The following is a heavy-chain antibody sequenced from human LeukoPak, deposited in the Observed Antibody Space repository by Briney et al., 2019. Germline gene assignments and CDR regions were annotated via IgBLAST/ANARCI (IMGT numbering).Heavy chain of an antibody. J-gene: IGHJ6*04. CDR2: IYYSGST. D-gene: IGHD4-17*01. CDR3: ARAPLTTVNRGGMDV. Sequence: SETLSLTCTVSGGSISSYYWSWIRQPPGKGLEWIGYIYYSGSTNYNPSLKSRLTISVDTSKNQFSLKLSSVTAADTAVYYCARAPLTTVNRGGMDVWGKGTTVTVSS. CDR1: GGSISSYY. V-gene: IGHV4-59*01.